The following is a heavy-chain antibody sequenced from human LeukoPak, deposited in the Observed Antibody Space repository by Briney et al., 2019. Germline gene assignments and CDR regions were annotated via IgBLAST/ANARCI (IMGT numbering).Heavy chain of an antibody. D-gene: IGHD6-19*01. V-gene: IGHV1-2*02. CDR3: AREAIAVAGRGWFDP. J-gene: IGHJ5*02. Sequence: ASVKVSCKASGYTFTGYYMHWVRRAPGQGLEWMGWINPNSGGTNYAQKFQGRVTMTRDTSISTAYMELSRLRSDDTAVYYCAREAIAVAGRGWFDPWGQGTLVTVSS. CDR1: GYTFTGYY. CDR2: INPNSGGT.